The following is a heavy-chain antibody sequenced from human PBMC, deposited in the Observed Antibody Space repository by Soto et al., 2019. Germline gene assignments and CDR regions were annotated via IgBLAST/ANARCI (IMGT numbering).Heavy chain of an antibody. D-gene: IGHD5-18*01. CDR2: ISYDGSNK. CDR1: GFTFSSYA. J-gene: IGHJ5*02. CDR3: ARGLGYSYGSVPYWFDP. V-gene: IGHV3-30-3*01. Sequence: GGSLRLSCAASGFTFSSYAMHWVRQAPGKGLERVAVISYDGSNKYYADSVKGRFTISRDNSKNTLYLQMNSLRAEDTAVYYCARGLGYSYGSVPYWFDPWGQGTLVTVSS.